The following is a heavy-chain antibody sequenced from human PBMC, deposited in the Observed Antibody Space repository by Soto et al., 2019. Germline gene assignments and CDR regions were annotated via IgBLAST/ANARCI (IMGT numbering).Heavy chain of an antibody. J-gene: IGHJ4*02. V-gene: IGHV3-23*01. CDR3: AKDGPLHGFPDC. D-gene: IGHD4-17*01. CDR1: GFAFSNNV. CDR2: ITDSGDST. Sequence: EVQLLESGGALVQPGGSLRLSCAASGFAFSNNVMTWVRQAPGKGLEWVSTITDSGDSTYYTDSVKGRFTISRDNSKNTLYLQMNSLRAEDTALYYCAKDGPLHGFPDCWGQGTLVTVSS.